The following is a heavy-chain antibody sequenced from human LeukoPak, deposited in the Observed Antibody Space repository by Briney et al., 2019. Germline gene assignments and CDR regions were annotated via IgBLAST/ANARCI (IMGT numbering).Heavy chain of an antibody. CDR2: ISAYNGNT. CDR3: ARDDSGYEILDY. D-gene: IGHD5-12*01. J-gene: IGHJ4*02. V-gene: IGHV1-18*01. Sequence: GASAKVSCKASGGTFSSYAISWVRQAPGQGLEWMGWISAYNGNTNYAQKLQGRVTMTTDTSTSTAYMELRSLRSDDTAAYYCARDDSGYEILDYWGQGTLVTVSS. CDR1: GGTFSSYA.